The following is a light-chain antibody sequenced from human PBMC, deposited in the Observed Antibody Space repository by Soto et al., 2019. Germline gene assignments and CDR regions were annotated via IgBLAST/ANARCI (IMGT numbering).Light chain of an antibody. Sequence: DIQMTQSPSSVSASVGDRVTITCRASQGLSSWLAWYQQKPGKAPKLLIYAGSSLQSGVSSRFSGTGGGTDFTLTISTMQPEDFATYYYQQANSFPITFGQGTRLDIK. J-gene: IGKJ5*01. CDR2: AGS. V-gene: IGKV1D-12*01. CDR3: QQANSFPIT. CDR1: QGLSSW.